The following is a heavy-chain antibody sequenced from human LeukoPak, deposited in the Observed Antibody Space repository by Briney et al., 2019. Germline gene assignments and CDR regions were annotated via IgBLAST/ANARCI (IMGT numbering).Heavy chain of an antibody. V-gene: IGHV3-30-3*01. CDR2: ISYDGSNK. J-gene: IGHJ4*02. D-gene: IGHD2-21*02. Sequence: GGSLTLSCAASGFTFSSYAMHWVRQAPGKGLEWVAVISYDGSNKYYADSVKGRFTISRDNSKNTLYLQMNSLRAEDTAVYYCARDPSVCGGDCYLFDYWGQGTLVTVSS. CDR3: ARDPSVCGGDCYLFDY. CDR1: GFTFSSYA.